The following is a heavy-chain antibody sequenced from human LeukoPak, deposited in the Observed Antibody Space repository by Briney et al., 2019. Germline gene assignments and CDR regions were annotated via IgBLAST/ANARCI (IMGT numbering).Heavy chain of an antibody. CDR2: IANDGRDK. CDR1: GFSFSSYG. Sequence: PGGSLRLSCAASGFSFSSYGMYWVRQAPGKGPEWVAVIANDGRDKYQADPVKGRFIISRDNSKSTLYLQMNSLRAEDTAVYYCAKDYGDYVDMPFFDLWGRGTLVTVSS. D-gene: IGHD4-17*01. CDR3: AKDYGDYVDMPFFDL. J-gene: IGHJ2*01. V-gene: IGHV3-30*18.